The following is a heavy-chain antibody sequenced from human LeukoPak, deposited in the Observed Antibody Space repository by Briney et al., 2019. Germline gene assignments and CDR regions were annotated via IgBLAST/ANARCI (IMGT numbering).Heavy chain of an antibody. CDR3: AKDRIMAYQDTADAFDI. J-gene: IGHJ3*02. Sequence: GGSLRLSCAASGFTFDDYAIHWVPQAPGKGLEWVSLISGDGDGTYYADSVKGRFTISRDNSKNSLYLQMNSLRTEDTALYYCAKDRIMAYQDTADAFDICGQGTMVTVSS. CDR2: ISGDGDGT. V-gene: IGHV3-43*02. CDR1: GFTFDDYA. D-gene: IGHD5-18*01.